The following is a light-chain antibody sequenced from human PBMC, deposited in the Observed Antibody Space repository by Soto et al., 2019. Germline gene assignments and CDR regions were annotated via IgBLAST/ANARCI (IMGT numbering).Light chain of an antibody. CDR1: SSNIGSNA. J-gene: IGLJ3*02. Sequence: QSVLTQPPSASGTPGQRVTISCSGASSNIGSNAVNWYQQLPGTAPQLLSYTNNQRPSGVPDRFSGSKSGTSASLAITGLQSEDEADYHCAAWDDSLNALVFGGGTKVTVL. V-gene: IGLV1-44*01. CDR3: AAWDDSLNALV. CDR2: TNN.